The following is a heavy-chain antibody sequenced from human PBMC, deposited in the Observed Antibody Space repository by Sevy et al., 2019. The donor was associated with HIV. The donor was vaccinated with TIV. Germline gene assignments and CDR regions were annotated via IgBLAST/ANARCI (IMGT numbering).Heavy chain of an antibody. CDR2: INIYESEDT. Sequence: SETLSLTCAVYGGSFSGYYWSWIRQPPGKGLEWIGNINIYESEDTKYNPSFNSRVTISVDTSKNHVSLKLRSVTAADTAVYYCAREEVSGMDVWGQGTTVTVSS. J-gene: IGHJ6*02. V-gene: IGHV4-34*01. CDR3: AREEVSGMDV. CDR1: GGSFSGYY.